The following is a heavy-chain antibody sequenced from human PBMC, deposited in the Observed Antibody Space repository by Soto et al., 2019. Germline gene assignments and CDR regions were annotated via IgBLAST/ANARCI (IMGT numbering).Heavy chain of an antibody. CDR1: GFTCSSYA. CDR2: ISGNGGST. CDR3: ARRGYGLYFDY. V-gene: IGHV3-64*01. J-gene: IGHJ4*02. D-gene: IGHD3-10*01. Sequence: EVELVESGGGLVQPGGSLRLSCAASGFTCSSYAMHWVRQAPGKGLEYVSAISGNGGSTYYPNSVKGRFTISRDNSKNTLYRQMGSLRAEDMAVYYCARRGYGLYFDYWGQGTLVTVSS.